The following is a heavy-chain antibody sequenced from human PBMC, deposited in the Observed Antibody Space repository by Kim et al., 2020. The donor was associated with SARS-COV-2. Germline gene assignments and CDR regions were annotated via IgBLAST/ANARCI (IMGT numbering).Heavy chain of an antibody. CDR3: STTPTHRLDAFYM. J-gene: IGHJ3*02. CDR1: GYIFSNHW. Sequence: GESLKISCKGSGYIFSNHWTAWVRQKPGKGLEWMGIIFPDDSDTRYSPSFEGQVTISVDTSISTAYLQCSSLKAADTAMYYFSTTPTHRLDAFYMWGQGTMVTVSS. V-gene: IGHV5-51*01. D-gene: IGHD1-1*01. CDR2: IFPDDSDT.